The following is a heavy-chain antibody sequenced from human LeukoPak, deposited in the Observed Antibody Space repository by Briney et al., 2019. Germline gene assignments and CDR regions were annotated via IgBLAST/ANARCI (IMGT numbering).Heavy chain of an antibody. CDR3: ARGYDILTEYYFDY. Sequence: AASVTVSFTCSAYTFTINGISWVRQPPGQGVEGMGLISAYNGNTNYAQKLQGRVTMTTDTSTSTAYMELRSLRSDDTAVYYCARGYDILTEYYFDYWGQGTLVTVSS. J-gene: IGHJ4*02. CDR2: ISAYNGNT. D-gene: IGHD3-9*01. CDR1: AYTFTING. V-gene: IGHV1-18*01.